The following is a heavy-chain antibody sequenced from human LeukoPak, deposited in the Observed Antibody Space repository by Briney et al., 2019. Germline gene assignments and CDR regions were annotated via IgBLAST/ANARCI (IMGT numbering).Heavy chain of an antibody. V-gene: IGHV1-2*02. CDR2: INSNSGDT. Sequence: ASVKVSCKASGYTFTGYYLHWVRQAPGQGLEWMGWINSNSGDTNYAQKFQGRVTMTRDTPISTAYMELSRLKSDDTAVYYCTREDYWGQGTLVTVSS. CDR3: TREDY. J-gene: IGHJ4*02. CDR1: GYTFTGYY.